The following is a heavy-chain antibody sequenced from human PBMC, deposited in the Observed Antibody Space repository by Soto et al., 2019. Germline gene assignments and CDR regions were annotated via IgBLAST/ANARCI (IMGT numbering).Heavy chain of an antibody. CDR1: GFTFSSYG. D-gene: IGHD1-26*01. V-gene: IGHV3-30*18. Sequence: QVQLVESGGGVVQPGRSLRLSCAASGFTFSSYGMHWVRQAPGKGLEWVAVISYDGSNKYYADSVKGRFTISRDNSKNTLYLQMNSLRAEDTAVYYCAKDVGGSYFGYWGQGTLVTVSS. J-gene: IGHJ4*02. CDR3: AKDVGGSYFGY. CDR2: ISYDGSNK.